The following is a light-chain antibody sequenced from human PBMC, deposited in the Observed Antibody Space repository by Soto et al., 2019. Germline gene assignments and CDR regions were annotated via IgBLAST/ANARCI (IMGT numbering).Light chain of an antibody. CDR2: AAS. CDR1: QSISSY. J-gene: IGKJ3*01. CDR3: QQSYSTPFT. V-gene: IGKV1-39*01. Sequence: DIQMTQSPSSLSASVGDRVTITCRASQSISSYLNWYQQKPGKPPKVLIYAASSLQSGVPSRFSASGSGTDFTFTISRLRPEDFATYYCQQSYSTPFTFGPGTKVDIK.